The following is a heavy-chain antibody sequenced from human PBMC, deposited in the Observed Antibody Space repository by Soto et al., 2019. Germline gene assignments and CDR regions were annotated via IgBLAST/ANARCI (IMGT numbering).Heavy chain of an antibody. V-gene: IGHV3-13*01. D-gene: IGHD5-12*01. Sequence: EVQLVESGGGLVQPGGSLRLSCAASGFTFSSYDFHWVRQATGKGLEWVSAIGGGGDTYYPASVTGRLTISRENARNSLYLQMNSLRGEDTAVYYCAREKVATVGAPEDWYFDFWGRGTLVTVSS. CDR2: IGGGGDT. CDR1: GFTFSSYD. CDR3: AREKVATVGAPEDWYFDF. J-gene: IGHJ2*01.